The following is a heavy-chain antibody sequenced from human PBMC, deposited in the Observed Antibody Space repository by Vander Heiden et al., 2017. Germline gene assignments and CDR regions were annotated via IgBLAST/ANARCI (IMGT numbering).Heavy chain of an antibody. CDR1: GYTFTGHY. D-gene: IGHD2-2*01. CDR2: INPNSGGT. CDR3: ARGPIVVVPAGPVGAFDI. J-gene: IGHJ3*02. V-gene: IGHV1-2*02. Sequence: QVQLVQSGAEVKKPGASVKVSCKASGYTFTGHYVPWVRQAPGQGLELMGWINPNSGGTNYAQKFQGRVTMTRDTSISTAYMELSRLRSDDTAVYYCARGPIVVVPAGPVGAFDIWGQGTMVTVSS.